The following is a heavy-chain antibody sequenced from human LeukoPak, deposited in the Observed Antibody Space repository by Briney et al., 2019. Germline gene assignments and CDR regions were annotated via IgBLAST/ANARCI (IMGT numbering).Heavy chain of an antibody. Sequence: GASVKVSCKASGYIFVTSDINWVRQAAGQGLEWMGWVNPLSGNTGYAQKFQGRVTMTRDTSIETAYMELSSLRSEDTAVYYCVRSLAVDGTRAYWGQGSLVTVSS. CDR1: GYIFVTSD. V-gene: IGHV1-8*01. D-gene: IGHD6-19*01. CDR3: VRSLAVDGTRAY. CDR2: VNPLSGNT. J-gene: IGHJ4*02.